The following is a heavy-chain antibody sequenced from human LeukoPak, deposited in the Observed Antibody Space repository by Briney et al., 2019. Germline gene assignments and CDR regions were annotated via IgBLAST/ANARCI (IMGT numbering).Heavy chain of an antibody. D-gene: IGHD4-17*01. Sequence: GASVKVSCKASGGTFSSYAISWVRQAPGQGLEWMGGIIPIFGTANYAQKFQGRVTITADESTSTAYMELSSLRSEDTAVYYCARVYYGDYGPVGAFDIWGQGTMVTVSS. CDR3: ARVYYGDYGPVGAFDI. J-gene: IGHJ3*02. V-gene: IGHV1-69*13. CDR2: IIPIFGTA. CDR1: GGTFSSYA.